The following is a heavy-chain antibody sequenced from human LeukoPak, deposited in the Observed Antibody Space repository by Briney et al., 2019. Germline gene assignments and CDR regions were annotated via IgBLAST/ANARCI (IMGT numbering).Heavy chain of an antibody. CDR1: GFTFSTYW. CDR2: INSDGSGT. Sequence: PGGSLRLSCAASGFTFSTYWMHWVRQAPGEGLVWVSFINSDGSGTGYADSVKGRSTVSRDNAKNTLYLQMNSLRAEDTAVYYCSYGSGREGYMDVWGKGTTVTVSS. V-gene: IGHV3-74*01. D-gene: IGHD3-10*01. CDR3: SYGSGREGYMDV. J-gene: IGHJ6*03.